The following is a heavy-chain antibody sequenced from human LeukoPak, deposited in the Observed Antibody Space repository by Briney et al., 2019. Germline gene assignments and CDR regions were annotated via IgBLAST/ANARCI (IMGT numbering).Heavy chain of an antibody. D-gene: IGHD3-3*01. CDR2: ITWDGGNI. CDR1: GFTFGDYT. CDR3: AKGYTFHGVAHDSGYFDY. Sequence: GGSLRLSCVTSGFTFGDYTMHWVRHVPGKGLEWLSGITWDGGNIAYADSVKGRFTISRDNAKSSLYLQMNSLRNEDMAFYFCAKGYTFHGVAHDSGYFDYWGQGTLVTVSS. J-gene: IGHJ4*02. V-gene: IGHV3-9*03.